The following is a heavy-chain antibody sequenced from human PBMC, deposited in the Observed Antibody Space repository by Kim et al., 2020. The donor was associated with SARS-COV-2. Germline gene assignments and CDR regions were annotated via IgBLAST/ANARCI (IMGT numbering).Heavy chain of an antibody. Sequence: GGSLRLSCATSGFTFSNHWMSWVRQAPGRGLEWVAHINPDGSEEYYVDSVKGRFAISRDNGNSLYLQMNSLRAEDTAIYYCARGHFGLDVWGQGTTVTVSS. CDR2: INPDGSEE. V-gene: IGHV3-7*01. J-gene: IGHJ6*02. CDR3: ARGHFGLDV. CDR1: GFTFSNHW.